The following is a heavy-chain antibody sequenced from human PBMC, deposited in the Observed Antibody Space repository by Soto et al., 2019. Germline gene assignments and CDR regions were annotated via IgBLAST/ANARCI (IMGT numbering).Heavy chain of an antibody. CDR1: GGTFSSYA. CDR3: AREGAQGIPATSLLGMDV. Sequence: GGSVKVSCKASGGTFSSYAISWVRQAPGQGLEWMGGIIPIFGTANYAQKFQGRVTITADESTSTAYMELSSLRSEDTAVYYCAREGAQGIPATSLLGMDVWGQGTTVTVSS. J-gene: IGHJ6*02. V-gene: IGHV1-69*13. D-gene: IGHD2-2*01. CDR2: IIPIFGTA.